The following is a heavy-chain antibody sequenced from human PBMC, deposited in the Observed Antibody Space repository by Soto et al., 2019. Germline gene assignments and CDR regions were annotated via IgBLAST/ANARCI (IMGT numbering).Heavy chain of an antibody. CDR1: GGSVSSGSYY. Sequence: SETLSLTCTVSGGSVSSGSYYWSWIRQPPGKGLEWIGYIYYSGSTNYNPSLKSRVTISVDTSKNQFSLKLSSVTAADTAVYYCARGPYSSSWYRNYYSSYGMDVWGQGTTVTVSS. V-gene: IGHV4-61*01. D-gene: IGHD6-13*01. CDR3: ARGPYSSSWYRNYYSSYGMDV. J-gene: IGHJ6*02. CDR2: IYYSGST.